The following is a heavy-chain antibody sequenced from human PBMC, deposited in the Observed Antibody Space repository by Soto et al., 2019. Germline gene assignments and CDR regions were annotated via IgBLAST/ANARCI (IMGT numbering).Heavy chain of an antibody. J-gene: IGHJ5*02. CDR1: GGSISSGGYY. CDR3: ARGYGDYDNWFDP. CDR2: IYYSGST. Sequence: QVQLQESGPGLVKPSQTLSLTCTVSGGSISSGGYYWSWIRQHPGKGLEWIGYIYYSGSTYYNPSRKSRVTISGDTSKNQFSLKLSSVTAADTAVYYCARGYGDYDNWFDPWGQGTLVTVSS. V-gene: IGHV4-31*03. D-gene: IGHD4-17*01.